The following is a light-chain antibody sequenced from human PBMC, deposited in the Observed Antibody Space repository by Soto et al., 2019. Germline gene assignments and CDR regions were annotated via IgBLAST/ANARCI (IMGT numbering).Light chain of an antibody. Sequence: EIVLTQSAATLSLSPGESATLSCRASQSVXNLLAWYKQRPGQATRILMXAQSNRATGVPARFSGSGSGKDSTLAISSLEPEYFSVYYCQQRSKLPTRTFGQGTRLEIK. J-gene: IGKJ5*01. V-gene: IGKV3-11*01. CDR2: AQS. CDR3: QQRSKLPTRT. CDR1: QSVXNL.